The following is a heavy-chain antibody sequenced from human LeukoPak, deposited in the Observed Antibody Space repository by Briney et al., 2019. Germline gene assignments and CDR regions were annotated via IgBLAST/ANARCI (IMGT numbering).Heavy chain of an antibody. CDR2: ISGSGGST. D-gene: IGHD2-8*01. J-gene: IGHJ4*02. Sequence: GGSLRLSCAASGFTFSSYAMSWVRQAPGKGLEWVSAISGSGGSTYYADSVKGRFTISRANSKNTLYLQMNSLRAEDTAVYYCAKDGLYCTNGVGYSHPPLDYWGQGTLVTVSS. CDR3: AKDGLYCTNGVGYSHPPLDY. V-gene: IGHV3-23*01. CDR1: GFTFSSYA.